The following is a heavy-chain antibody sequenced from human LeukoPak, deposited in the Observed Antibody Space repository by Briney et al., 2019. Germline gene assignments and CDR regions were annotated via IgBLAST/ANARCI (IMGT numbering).Heavy chain of an antibody. CDR3: ARKAGGCGDCYSGWYFDL. CDR2: ISSSSSYI. Sequence: GGSLRLSCAASGFTVSSNYMSWVRQAPGKGLEWVSSISSSSSYIYYADSVKGRFTISRDNAKNSLYLQMNSLRAEDTAVYYCARKAGGCGDCYSGWYFDLWGRGTLVTVSS. CDR1: GFTVSSNY. D-gene: IGHD2-21*02. J-gene: IGHJ2*01. V-gene: IGHV3-21*01.